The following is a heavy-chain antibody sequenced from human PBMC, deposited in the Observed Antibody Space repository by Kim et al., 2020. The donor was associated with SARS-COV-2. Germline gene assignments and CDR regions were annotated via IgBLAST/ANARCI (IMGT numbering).Heavy chain of an antibody. J-gene: IGHJ4*02. D-gene: IGHD3-3*01. Sequence: GGSLRLSCAASGFTFSSYEMNWVRQAPGKGLEWVSYISSSGSTIYYADSVKGRFTISRDNAKNSLYLQMNSLRAEDTAVYYCAREGHITIFGVVRAGLDYWGQGTLVTVSS. V-gene: IGHV3-48*03. CDR2: ISSSGSTI. CDR3: AREGHITIFGVVRAGLDY. CDR1: GFTFSSYE.